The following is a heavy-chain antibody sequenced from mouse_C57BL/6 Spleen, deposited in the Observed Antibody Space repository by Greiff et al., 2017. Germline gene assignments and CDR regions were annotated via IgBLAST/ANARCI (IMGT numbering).Heavy chain of an antibody. CDR1: GYTFTSYW. CDR3: ARCIITTVVGFDY. J-gene: IGHJ2*01. V-gene: IGHV1-72*01. D-gene: IGHD1-1*01. CDR2: IDPNSGGT. Sequence: QVLLKQPGAELVKPGASVKLSCKASGYTFTSYWMHWVKPRPGRGLEWIGRIDPNSGGTKYNEKFKSKATLTVDKPSSTAYMQLSSLTSEDSAVYYCARCIITTVVGFDYWGQGTTLTVSS.